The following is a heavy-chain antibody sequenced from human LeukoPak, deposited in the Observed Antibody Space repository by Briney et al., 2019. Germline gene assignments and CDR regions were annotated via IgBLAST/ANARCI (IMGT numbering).Heavy chain of an antibody. CDR2: INPNSGGT. V-gene: IGHV1/OR15-1*01. Sequence: ASVKVSCKASGYIFTDYYMHWVRQAPGQELGWMGRINPNSGGTNYAQKFQGRVTMTRDTSISTAYTELSSLRSEDTAVYYCASSVSITMIVVVMSDAFDIWGQGTMVTVSS. J-gene: IGHJ3*02. CDR1: GYIFTDYY. CDR3: ASSVSITMIVVVMSDAFDI. D-gene: IGHD3-22*01.